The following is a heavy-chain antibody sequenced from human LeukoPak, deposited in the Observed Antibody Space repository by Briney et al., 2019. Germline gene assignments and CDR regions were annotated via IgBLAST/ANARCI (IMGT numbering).Heavy chain of an antibody. CDR1: GFTVTSNY. J-gene: IGHJ4*02. D-gene: IGHD3-10*01. V-gene: IGHV3-53*01. Sequence: GGSLRLSCAASGFTVTSNYMSWVRQAPGKGLEWVSVLYSGGKTYYANSAKGRFTISRDSSTNTLHLQMESLRAEDTAVYYCARDPLVGALLEPLGFDLWGQGTLVTVSS. CDR2: LYSGGKT. CDR3: ARDPLVGALLEPLGFDL.